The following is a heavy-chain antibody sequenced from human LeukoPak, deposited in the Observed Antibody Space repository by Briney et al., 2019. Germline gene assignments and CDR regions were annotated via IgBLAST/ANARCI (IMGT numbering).Heavy chain of an antibody. CDR2: IIPIFGTA. D-gene: IGHD2-21*01. CDR1: GGTFSSYA. Sequence: SVKVSCKASGGTFSSYAISWVRQAPGQGLEWMGGIIPIFGTANYAQKFQGRVTITADESTSTAYMELSGLRSEDTAVYYCARVLAYCGGDCYGYWGQGTLVTVSS. J-gene: IGHJ4*02. CDR3: ARVLAYCGGDCYGY. V-gene: IGHV1-69*13.